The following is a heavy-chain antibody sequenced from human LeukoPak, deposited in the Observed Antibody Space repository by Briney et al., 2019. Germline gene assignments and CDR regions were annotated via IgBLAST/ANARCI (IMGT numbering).Heavy chain of an antibody. J-gene: IGHJ5*02. CDR1: GFTFSSYW. Sequence: GGSLRLSCAASGFTFSSYWMHWVRQAPGKGLVWVSRINSDGSSTSYADSVKGRFTISRDNAKNTLYLQMNSLRAEDTAVYYCASGWDYYGPFDPWGQGTLVTVSS. V-gene: IGHV3-74*01. CDR2: INSDGSST. CDR3: ASGWDYYGPFDP. D-gene: IGHD3-10*01.